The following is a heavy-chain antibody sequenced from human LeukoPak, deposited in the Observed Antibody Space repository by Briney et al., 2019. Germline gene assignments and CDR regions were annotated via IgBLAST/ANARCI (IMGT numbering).Heavy chain of an antibody. CDR3: ARDSDPVFFAGLDY. D-gene: IGHD1-14*01. Sequence: PGGSLRLSCAASGFTFSSYAMHWVRQAPGKGLEWVALISYDGSNKYYADSVKGRFTISRDNSKNTLYLQMNSLRTEHTAVYYCARDSDPVFFAGLDYWGQGTLVTVSS. V-gene: IGHV3-30*04. CDR1: GFTFSSYA. J-gene: IGHJ4*02. CDR2: ISYDGSNK.